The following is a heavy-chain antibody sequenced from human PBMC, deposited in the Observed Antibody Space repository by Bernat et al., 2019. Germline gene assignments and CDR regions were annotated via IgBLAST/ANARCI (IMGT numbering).Heavy chain of an antibody. D-gene: IGHD3-10*01. CDR3: ARPGGSNYYYGPFDV. CDR2: INTGNGNT. Sequence: QVQLVQSGAEVKKPGASVKVSCKASGYTFTNYAMHWVRQAPGQGLEWMGWINTGNGNTKYSQNFQGRVTITSDTSASTAYMELSSLRSEDTAVYYCARPGGSNYYYGPFDVWGQGTMATVSS. V-gene: IGHV1-3*04. CDR1: GYTFTNYA. J-gene: IGHJ3*01.